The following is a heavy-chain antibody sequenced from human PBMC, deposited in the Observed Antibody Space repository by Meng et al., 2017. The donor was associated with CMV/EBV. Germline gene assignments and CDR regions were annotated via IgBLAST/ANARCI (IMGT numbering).Heavy chain of an antibody. CDR3: ARDKRYCSSTSCYRVYYGMDV. V-gene: IGHV3-53*01. CDR2: IYSGGST. D-gene: IGHD2-2*01. J-gene: IGHJ6*02. CDR1: GFTVSSNY. Sequence: GESLKISCAASGFTVSSNYMSWVRQAPGKGLEWVSVIYSGGSTYYADSVKGRFTISRDNAKNSLYLQMNSLRAEDTAVYYCARDKRYCSSTSCYRVYYGMDVWGQGTTVTVSS.